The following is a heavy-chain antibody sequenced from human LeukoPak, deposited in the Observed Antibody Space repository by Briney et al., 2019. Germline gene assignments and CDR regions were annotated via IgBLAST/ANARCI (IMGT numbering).Heavy chain of an antibody. CDR1: GYTFTSYY. D-gene: IGHD3-3*01. V-gene: IGHV1-2*02. CDR2: INPNSGGT. Sequence: ASVKVSCKASGYTFTSYYMHWVRQAPGQGLEWMGWINPNSGGTNYAQKFQGRVTMTGDTSISTAYMELSRLRSGDTAVYYCARADDPSTYYDFWSGYYAPDYWGQGTLVTVSS. J-gene: IGHJ4*02. CDR3: ARADDPSTYYDFWSGYYAPDY.